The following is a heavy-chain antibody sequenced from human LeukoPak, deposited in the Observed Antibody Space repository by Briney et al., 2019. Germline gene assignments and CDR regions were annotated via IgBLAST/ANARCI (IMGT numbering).Heavy chain of an antibody. D-gene: IGHD2-21*02. J-gene: IGHJ4*02. CDR3: VKGIVVVTARAFDY. V-gene: IGHV3-64D*06. CDR2: ISSNGGST. CDR1: GFTFSSYA. Sequence: PGRSLRLSCAASGFTFSSYAMHWVRQAPGKGLEYVSAISSNGGSTYYADSVKGRFTISRDNSKNTLYHQMSSLRPEDTAVYYCVKGIVVVTARAFDYWGQGTLVTVSS.